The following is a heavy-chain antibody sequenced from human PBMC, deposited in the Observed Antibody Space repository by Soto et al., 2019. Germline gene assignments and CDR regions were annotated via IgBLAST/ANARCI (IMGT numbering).Heavy chain of an antibody. CDR1: GGSISSYY. V-gene: IGHV4-59*01. Sequence: SETLSLTCTVSGGSISSYYWSWIRQPPGKGLEWIGYIYYSGSTNYNPSLKSRVTISVDTSKNQFSLKLSSVTAADTAVYYYARWGGEAAADTTYYYYMDVWGKGTTVTVSS. D-gene: IGHD6-13*01. CDR3: ARWGGEAAADTTYYYYMDV. J-gene: IGHJ6*03. CDR2: IYYSGST.